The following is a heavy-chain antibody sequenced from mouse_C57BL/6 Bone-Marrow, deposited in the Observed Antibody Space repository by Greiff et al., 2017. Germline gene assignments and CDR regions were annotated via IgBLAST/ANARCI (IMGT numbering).Heavy chain of an antibody. CDR3: AKAYGNYSWFAY. J-gene: IGHJ3*01. D-gene: IGHD2-1*01. Sequence: EVKLMESGGGLVKPGGSLKLSCAASGFTFSDYGMHWVRQAPEKGLEWVAYISSGSSTIYYADTVKGRFTISRDNAKNTLFLQMTSLRSEDTAMYYWAKAYGNYSWFAYWGQGTLVTVSA. CDR2: ISSGSSTI. V-gene: IGHV5-17*01. CDR1: GFTFSDYG.